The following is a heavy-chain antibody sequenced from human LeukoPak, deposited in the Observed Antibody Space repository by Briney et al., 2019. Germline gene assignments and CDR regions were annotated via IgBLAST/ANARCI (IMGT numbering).Heavy chain of an antibody. CDR1: GFTFSSYW. CDR2: ITPNADRT. CDR3: AIMHGYYDGSGYWVQ. J-gene: IGHJ1*01. V-gene: IGHV3-23*01. Sequence: GGSLRLSCAASGFTFSSYWMHWVRQAPGKGLEWVSFITPNADRTSYADSVEGRFTISRDNPRNTLCMQMNSLRDEDTAVYYCAIMHGYYDGSGYWVQWGQGTLVTVSS. D-gene: IGHD3-22*01.